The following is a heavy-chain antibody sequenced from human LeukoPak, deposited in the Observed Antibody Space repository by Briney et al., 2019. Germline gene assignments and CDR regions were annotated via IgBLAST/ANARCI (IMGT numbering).Heavy chain of an antibody. Sequence: GGSLRLSCAGSGFTFGSYAMSWVRQAPGKGLEWVSAISDSGDGTYYADSVKARFTISRDNSKNTVYLEMSSLRVEDTAVYHCVREVSAWPKNWFDPWGQGTLVIVSS. CDR2: ISDSGDGT. J-gene: IGHJ5*02. CDR1: GFTFGSYA. CDR3: VREVSAWPKNWFDP. V-gene: IGHV3-23*01. D-gene: IGHD2-21*01.